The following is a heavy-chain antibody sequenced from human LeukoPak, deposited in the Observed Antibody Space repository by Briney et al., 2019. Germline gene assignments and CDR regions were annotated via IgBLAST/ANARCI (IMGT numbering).Heavy chain of an antibody. CDR2: ISGSGGST. CDR1: GFTFSSYA. Sequence: GGSLRLSCAASGFTFSSYAMSWVRQAPGEGLEWVSAISGSGGSTYYADSVKGRFTISRDNSKNTLYLQMNSLRAEDTAVYYCAKGYCSSTSCYALYYFDYWGQGTLVTVSS. D-gene: IGHD2-2*01. V-gene: IGHV3-23*01. J-gene: IGHJ4*02. CDR3: AKGYCSSTSCYALYYFDY.